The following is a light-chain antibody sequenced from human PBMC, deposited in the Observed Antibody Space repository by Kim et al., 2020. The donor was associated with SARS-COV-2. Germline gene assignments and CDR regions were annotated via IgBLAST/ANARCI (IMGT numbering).Light chain of an antibody. Sequence: EIVLTQSPGTLSLSPGERATLSCRASQSVSSNDLAWYQQKPGQTPRLLIYGASSRATGIPDRFSGSGSGTDFTLTISRLEPEDFAVYICQQYGSSPTFGQGTKVDIK. CDR3: QQYGSSPT. CDR2: GAS. V-gene: IGKV3-20*01. CDR1: QSVSSND. J-gene: IGKJ1*01.